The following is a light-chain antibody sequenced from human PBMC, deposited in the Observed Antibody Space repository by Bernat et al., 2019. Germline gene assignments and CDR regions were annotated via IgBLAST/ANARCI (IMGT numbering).Light chain of an antibody. J-gene: IGLJ2*01. Sequence: QSALTHPASVSGSPGQSITISCTGTSSDVGGYNLVSWFQQHPGKAPKLMIYEVSKRPSGVSNRLSGSKSGNTASLTISGLKAEDEADYYCCSSAGSINYVVVGGGTKLTVL. CDR2: EVS. CDR3: CSSAGSINYVV. V-gene: IGLV2-23*02. CDR1: SSDVGGYNL.